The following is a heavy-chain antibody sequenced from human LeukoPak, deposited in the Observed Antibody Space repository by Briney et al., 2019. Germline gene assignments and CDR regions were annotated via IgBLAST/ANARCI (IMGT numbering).Heavy chain of an antibody. CDR3: ARDRLGWYFDL. CDR2: IYHSGST. V-gene: IGHV4-30-2*01. Sequence: ASQTLSLTCAVSGGSISSGGYSWSWIRQPPGKGLEWIGYIYHSGSTYYNPSLKSRVTISVDRSKNQFPLKLSSVTAADTAVYYCARDRLGWYFDLWGRGTLVTVSS. J-gene: IGHJ2*01. D-gene: IGHD2-21*01. CDR1: GGSISSGGYS.